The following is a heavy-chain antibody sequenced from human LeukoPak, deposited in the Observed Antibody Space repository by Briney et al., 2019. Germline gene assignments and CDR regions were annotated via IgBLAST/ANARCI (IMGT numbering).Heavy chain of an antibody. V-gene: IGHV4-61*02. CDR1: GGSISSGSYY. D-gene: IGHD6-6*01. CDR3: ATQGIAARPFALDV. Sequence: KASETLSLTCTVSGGSISSGSYYWSWIRQPAGKGLEWIGRIYTSGSTNYNPSLKSRVTISVDTSKNQFSLKLRSVTAADTAVYYCATQGIAARPFALDVWGKGTTVTVSS. J-gene: IGHJ6*04. CDR2: IYTSGST.